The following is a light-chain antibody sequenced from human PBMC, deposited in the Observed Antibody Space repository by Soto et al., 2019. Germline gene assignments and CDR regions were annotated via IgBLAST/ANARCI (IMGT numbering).Light chain of an antibody. V-gene: IGKV1-5*01. CDR2: DAS. CDR3: QQYNTYPT. Sequence: DIQMTQSPSTLSTSVGDRVSITCRASQSISRWLAWYQQKPGKAPKLLIYDASSLQSGVPSRFSGSGSGTEFNLTSSSLQLYDFATYYSQQYNTYPTFGQGPKVEIK. J-gene: IGKJ1*01. CDR1: QSISRW.